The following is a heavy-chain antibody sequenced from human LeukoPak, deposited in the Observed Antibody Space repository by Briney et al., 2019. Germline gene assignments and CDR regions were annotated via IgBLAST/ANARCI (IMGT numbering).Heavy chain of an antibody. CDR1: GFTFSYYG. CDR2: ISYDGSNK. CDR3: AKVPSTSVVVPAALVGDGMDV. Sequence: PGRSLRLSCAASGFTFSYYGMHRVRQAPGKGLEWVAVISYDGSNKYYADSVKGRFTISRDNSKNTLYLQMNSLRGEETAVYYCAKVPSTSVVVPAALVGDGMDVWGQGTTVTVSS. J-gene: IGHJ6*02. D-gene: IGHD2-2*01. V-gene: IGHV3-30*18.